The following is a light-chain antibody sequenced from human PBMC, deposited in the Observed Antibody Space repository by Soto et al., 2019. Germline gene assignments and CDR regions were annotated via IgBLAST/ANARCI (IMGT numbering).Light chain of an antibody. CDR1: QRVSARY. CDR2: GAS. J-gene: IGKJ1*01. CDR3: QQYSDSPPT. Sequence: IVLTQPPGTLSLSPGDRATLSCRAIQRVSARYLAWYHQKPGQAPRLIIFGASDRATGIPDRFSGSWSGTDCTLTIDRLEPEDVAMYYCQQYSDSPPTFGQGTKVDIK. V-gene: IGKV3-20*01.